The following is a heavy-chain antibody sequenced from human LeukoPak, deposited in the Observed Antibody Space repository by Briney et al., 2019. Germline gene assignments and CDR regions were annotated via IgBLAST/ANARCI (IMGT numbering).Heavy chain of an antibody. J-gene: IGHJ3*02. Sequence: PSGTLSLTCTVSGGSISSGGYYWSWIRQHPGKGLEWIGYIYYSGSTYYNPSLKSRVTISVDTSKNQFSLKLSSVTAADTAVYYCARDLSSGGAFDIWGQGTMVTVPS. CDR3: ARDLSSGGAFDI. V-gene: IGHV4-31*03. CDR1: GGSISSGGYY. CDR2: IYYSGST. D-gene: IGHD6-19*01.